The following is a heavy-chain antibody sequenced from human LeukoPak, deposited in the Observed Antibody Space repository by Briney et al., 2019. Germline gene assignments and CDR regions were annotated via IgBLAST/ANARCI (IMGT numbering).Heavy chain of an antibody. V-gene: IGHV3-7*01. CDR2: INQDGGDK. Sequence: GGSLRLSCAASGFTFSSYEMNWVRQAPGKGLEWVANINQDGGDKYHADSVKGRFTISRDNAKNSLYLQMNSLRAEDTAVYYCARDHDGKDYWGQGTLVTVSS. CDR3: ARDHDGKDY. CDR1: GFTFSSYE. J-gene: IGHJ4*02.